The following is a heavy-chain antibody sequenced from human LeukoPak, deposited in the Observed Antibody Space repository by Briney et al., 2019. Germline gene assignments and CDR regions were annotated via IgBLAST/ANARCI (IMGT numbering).Heavy chain of an antibody. D-gene: IGHD5-12*01. Sequence: GGSLRLSCAASGFTFSSYAMSWVRQAPGKGLEWVSAISGSGGSTYYADSVKGRFTISRDNSKNTLYLQMGSLRAEDTAVYYCARGVRTSSGYDSGIWGQGTMVTVSS. J-gene: IGHJ3*02. V-gene: IGHV3-23*01. CDR3: ARGVRTSSGYDSGI. CDR2: ISGSGGST. CDR1: GFTFSSYA.